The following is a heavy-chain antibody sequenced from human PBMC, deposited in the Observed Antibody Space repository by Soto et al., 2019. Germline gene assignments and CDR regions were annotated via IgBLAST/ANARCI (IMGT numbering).Heavy chain of an antibody. J-gene: IGHJ4*02. CDR1: GGTFSSYA. D-gene: IGHD3-10*01. V-gene: IGHV1-69*13. CDR3: ARVYGSGSRFDY. CDR2: IIPIFGTA. Sequence: GASVKVSCKASGGTFSSYAISWVRQAPGQGLEWMGGIIPIFGTANYAQKFQGRVTITADESTSTAYMELSSLRSEDTAVYYCARVYGSGSRFDYWGQGTLVTVSS.